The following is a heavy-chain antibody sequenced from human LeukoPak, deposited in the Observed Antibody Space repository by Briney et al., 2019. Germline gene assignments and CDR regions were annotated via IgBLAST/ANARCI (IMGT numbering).Heavy chain of an antibody. CDR3: ASNLVAGTFDI. J-gene: IGHJ3*02. Sequence: GGSLRLSCAASGFTFSSYGMHWVRQAPGKGLEWVAVIWYDGSNKYYADSVKGRFTISRDNSKNTLYLQMNSRRAEDTAVYYCASNLVAGTFDIWGQGTMVTVSS. CDR2: IWYDGSNK. V-gene: IGHV3-33*01. CDR1: GFTFSSYG. D-gene: IGHD6-19*01.